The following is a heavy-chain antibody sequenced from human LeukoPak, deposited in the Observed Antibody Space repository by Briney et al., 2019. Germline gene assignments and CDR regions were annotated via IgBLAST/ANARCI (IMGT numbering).Heavy chain of an antibody. CDR1: GFTFSTYG. CDR3: ARPTSGQSFDI. Sequence: AGGSLRLSCAASGFTFSTYGMQWVRQAPGKGLEWVSIIYPGDSTYYADSVKGRFTISRNNSKNTLDLQMNSLRAEDTAVYFCARPTSGQSFDIWGQGTMVTVSS. D-gene: IGHD6-19*01. CDR2: IYPGDST. V-gene: IGHV3-NL1*01. J-gene: IGHJ3*02.